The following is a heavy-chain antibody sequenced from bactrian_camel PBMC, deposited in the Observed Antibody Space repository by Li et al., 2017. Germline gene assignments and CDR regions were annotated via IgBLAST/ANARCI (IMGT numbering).Heavy chain of an antibody. CDR3: APVAPSDYSDYEAEGRSCSS. D-gene: IGHD4*01. Sequence: HVQLVESGGGSVQAGGSLRLSCAIRGYTSSVPCMAWFRQVPGKEREGVALMYNSTGRIGYADSVKGRFTISQDATKKSLYLQMNSLKPEDTATYYCAPVAPSDYSDYEAEGRSCSSWGPGTQVTVS. CDR2: MYNSTGRI. J-gene: IGHJ4*01. CDR1: GYTSSVPC. V-gene: IGHV3S1*01.